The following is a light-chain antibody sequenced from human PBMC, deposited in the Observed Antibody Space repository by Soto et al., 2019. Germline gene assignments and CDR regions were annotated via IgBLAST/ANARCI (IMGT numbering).Light chain of an antibody. V-gene: IGLV2-23*02. CDR1: SNDVGRYFL. J-gene: IGLJ2*01. Sequence: QSVLTQPASVSGSPGQSITISCTGTSNDVGRYFLVSWYQLHPGKAPRLMIYEDTKGPSGVSSRFSGSKSGNTASLTISGLHTAEEPDYPCCSYAASRTFVAFGGGTQLTVL. CDR3: CSYAASRTFVA. CDR2: EDT.